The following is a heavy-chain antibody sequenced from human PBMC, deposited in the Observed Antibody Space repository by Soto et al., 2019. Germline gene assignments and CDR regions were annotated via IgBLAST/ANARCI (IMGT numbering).Heavy chain of an antibody. CDR2: ISGSSDNI. CDR1: GFTFSSYA. V-gene: IGHV3-48*01. Sequence: GGSLRLSCAASGFTFSSYAMHWVRQAPGKGLEWVSFISGSSDNIKYADSVKGRFTISRDNAKNSLYLQMNSLRAEDTAVYYCVRDSARIVVVPRVDGDNWLDPWGQGTLVTVSS. CDR3: VRDSARIVVVPRVDGDNWLDP. D-gene: IGHD2-2*01. J-gene: IGHJ5*02.